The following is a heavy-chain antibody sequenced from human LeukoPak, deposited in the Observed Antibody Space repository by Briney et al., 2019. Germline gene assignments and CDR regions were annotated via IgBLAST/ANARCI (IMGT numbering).Heavy chain of an antibody. Sequence: ASVKVSCKASGGTFSSYAISWVRQAPGQGLEWMGRIIPILGIASYAQKFQGRVTITADKSTSTAYMELSSLRSEGTAVYYCARMRDGGYRSSPFDYWGQGTLVTVSS. CDR1: GGTFSSYA. J-gene: IGHJ4*02. V-gene: IGHV1-69*04. D-gene: IGHD5-12*01. CDR2: IIPILGIA. CDR3: ARMRDGGYRSSPFDY.